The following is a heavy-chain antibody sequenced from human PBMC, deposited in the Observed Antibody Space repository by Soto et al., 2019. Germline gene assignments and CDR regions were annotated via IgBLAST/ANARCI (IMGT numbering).Heavy chain of an antibody. CDR3: ARVYCGGDCDSDYYCYGMDV. D-gene: IGHD2-21*02. CDR1: GGTFSSYA. Sequence: SVQVSCKASGGTFSSYAISWVRQAPGQGLEWMGGIIPIFGTANYAQKFQGRVTITADKSTITSYMELSSLRSEETTVYYCARVYCGGDCDSDYYCYGMDVWGQGTTVTVSS. J-gene: IGHJ6*02. CDR2: IIPIFGTA. V-gene: IGHV1-69*06.